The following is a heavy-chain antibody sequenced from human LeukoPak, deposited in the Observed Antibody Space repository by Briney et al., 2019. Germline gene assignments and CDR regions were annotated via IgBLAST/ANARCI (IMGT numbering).Heavy chain of an antibody. CDR2: INGSGGNT. CDR3: ARDPYASGWPDY. V-gene: IGHV3-23*01. J-gene: IGHJ4*02. D-gene: IGHD6-19*01. Sequence: PGGSLRLSCAASRFIFSSYAMSWVRQAPGKGLEWVSAINGSGGNTYYADAVRGRFTISRDNSKNTLYLQMNSLRAEDTAVYYCARDPYASGWPDYWGQGTLVTVSS. CDR1: RFIFSSYA.